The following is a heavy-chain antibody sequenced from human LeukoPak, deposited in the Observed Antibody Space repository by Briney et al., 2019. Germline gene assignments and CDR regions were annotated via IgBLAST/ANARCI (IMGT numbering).Heavy chain of an antibody. CDR1: GGSFSGYY. V-gene: IGHV4-34*01. D-gene: IGHD3-10*01. CDR2: INHSGST. CDR3: ATRSITLIY. Sequence: SETLSLTCAVYGGSFSGYYWSWIRQPPGRGLEWIGEINHSGSTNYNPSLKSRVTISVDTSKNQFSLKLSSVTAADTAVYYCATRSITLIYSGQGTLVTVSP. J-gene: IGHJ4*02.